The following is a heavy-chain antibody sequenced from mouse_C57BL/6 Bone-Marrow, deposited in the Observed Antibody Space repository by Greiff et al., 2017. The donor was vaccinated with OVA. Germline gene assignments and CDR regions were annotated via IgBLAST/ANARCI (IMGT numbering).Heavy chain of an antibody. Sequence: QVQLQQSGAELARPGASVKLSCKASGYTFPSYGISWVKQRTGQGLEWIGEIYPRSGNTYYNEKFKGKATLTADKSSSTAYMGLRSLTSEDSAVYFCARYYGSSFYFDYWGQGTTLTVSS. D-gene: IGHD1-1*01. CDR3: ARYYGSSFYFDY. J-gene: IGHJ2*01. V-gene: IGHV1-81*01. CDR1: GYTFPSYG. CDR2: IYPRSGNT.